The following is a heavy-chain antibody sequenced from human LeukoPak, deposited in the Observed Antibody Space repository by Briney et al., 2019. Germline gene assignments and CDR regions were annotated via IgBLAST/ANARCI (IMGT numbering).Heavy chain of an antibody. CDR2: ISSSSSNI. CDR1: GFTFSSYS. CDR3: ARDGGTTVVTFDY. J-gene: IGHJ4*02. V-gene: IGHV3-21*01. Sequence: PGGSLRLSCAASGFTFSSYSMNWVRQAPGKGLEWVSSISSSSSNIYYADSVKGRFTLSRDNGKNSLYLQMNSRRAEDTAVYYCARDGGTTVVTFDYWGQGTLVTVSS. D-gene: IGHD4-23*01.